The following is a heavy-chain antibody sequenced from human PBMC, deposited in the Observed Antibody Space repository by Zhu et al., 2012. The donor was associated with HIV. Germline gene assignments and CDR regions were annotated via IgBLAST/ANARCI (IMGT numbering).Heavy chain of an antibody. V-gene: IGHV4-4*07. D-gene: IGHD3-16*01. Sequence: QVQVQESGPGLVKPSETLSLTCTITGDSISNYYWSWIRQPAGKGLEWIGRIYTTGNTHYNPSLRGRVAMSLDMSKNQLSLKLNFLTAADTAVYYCASGGQDPAYHRYFHLWGRGTLVTVSS. CDR2: IYTTGNT. J-gene: IGHJ2*01. CDR3: ASGGQDPAYHRYFHL. CDR1: GDSISNYY.